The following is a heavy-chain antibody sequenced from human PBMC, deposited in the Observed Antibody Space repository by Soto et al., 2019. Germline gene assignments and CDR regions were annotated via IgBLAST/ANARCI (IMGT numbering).Heavy chain of an antibody. Sequence: GESLKISCKGSGYSFTSYWIGWVRQMPGKGLEWMGIIYPGDSDTRYSPSFQGQVTISADKPISTAYLQWSSLKASDTAMYYCARSKLNIVVVVAAAFDIWGQGTMVTVSS. D-gene: IGHD2-15*01. CDR3: ARSKLNIVVVVAAAFDI. CDR2: IYPGDSDT. CDR1: GYSFTSYW. V-gene: IGHV5-51*04. J-gene: IGHJ3*02.